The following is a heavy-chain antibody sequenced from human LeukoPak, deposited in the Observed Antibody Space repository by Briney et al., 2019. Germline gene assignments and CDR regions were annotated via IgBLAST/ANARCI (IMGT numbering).Heavy chain of an antibody. CDR2: INHSGST. CDR3: ARTVLRLGELSPPGIDY. V-gene: IGHV4-34*01. Sequence: SETLSLTCAVYGGSFSGYYWSWIRQPPGKGLEWIGEINHSGSTNYNPSLKSRVTISVDTSKNQFSLKLSSVTAADTAVYYCARTVLRLGELSPPGIDYWGQGTLVTVSS. J-gene: IGHJ4*02. CDR1: GGSFSGYY. D-gene: IGHD3-16*02.